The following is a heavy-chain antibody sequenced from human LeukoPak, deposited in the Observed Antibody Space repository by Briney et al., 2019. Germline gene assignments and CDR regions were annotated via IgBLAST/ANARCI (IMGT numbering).Heavy chain of an antibody. CDR2: ISRSGSTI. J-gene: IGHJ6*02. Sequence: GGSLRLSCAASGLTFSDYYMSWIRQAPGKGLEWVSYISRSGSTIYYADSVKGRFTISRDNAKNSLYLQMNSLRAEDTAVYYCASGNYYDSSGYYTYSFYGMDVWGQGTTVTVSS. CDR3: ASGNYYDSSGYYTYSFYGMDV. CDR1: GLTFSDYY. D-gene: IGHD3-22*01. V-gene: IGHV3-11*01.